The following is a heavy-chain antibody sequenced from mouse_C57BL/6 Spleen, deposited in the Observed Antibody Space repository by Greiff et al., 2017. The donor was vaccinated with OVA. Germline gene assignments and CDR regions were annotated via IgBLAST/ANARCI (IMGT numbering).Heavy chain of an antibody. V-gene: IGHV14-4*01. D-gene: IGHD2-3*01. CDR2: IDPENGDT. CDR1: GFNIKDDY. J-gene: IGHJ2*01. CDR3: TTGDGVFDY. Sequence: EVQLQQSGAELVRPGASVKLSCTASGFNIKDDYMHWVKQRPEQGLEWIGWIDPENGDTEYASKFQGKATITADTSSNTAYLQLSSLTSEDTAVYYCTTGDGVFDYWGKGTTLTVSS.